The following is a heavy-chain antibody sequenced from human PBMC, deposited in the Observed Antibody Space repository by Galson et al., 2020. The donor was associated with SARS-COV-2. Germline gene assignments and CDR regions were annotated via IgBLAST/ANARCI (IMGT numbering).Heavy chain of an antibody. J-gene: IGHJ1*01. CDR2: IIPILGIA. D-gene: IGHD3-22*01. V-gene: IGHV1-69*10. CDR3: ARTSDDSRPRRSIQH. CDR1: GGTFSSYA. Sequence: SVKVSCKASGGTFSSYAISWVRQAPGQGLEWMGGIIPILGIANYAQKFQGRVTITADKSTSTAYMELSSLRSEDTAVYYCARTSDDSRPRRSIQHWGQGTLVTVSS.